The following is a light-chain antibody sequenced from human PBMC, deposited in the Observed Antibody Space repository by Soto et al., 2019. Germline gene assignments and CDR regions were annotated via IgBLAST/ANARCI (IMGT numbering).Light chain of an antibody. Sequence: QSVLTQPASVSGSPGQSITISCTGTSSDVGSYRFVSWYQQHPGKAPTLMIYEGSERPSGVSDRFSGSKSGNTASLTISGLQAEDEADYFCCSYAGGSKVFGAGTKVTVL. V-gene: IGLV2-23*01. CDR2: EGS. J-gene: IGLJ1*01. CDR3: CSYAGGSKV. CDR1: SSDVGSYRF.